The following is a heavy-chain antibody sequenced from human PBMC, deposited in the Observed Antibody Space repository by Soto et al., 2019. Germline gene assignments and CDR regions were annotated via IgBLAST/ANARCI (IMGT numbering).Heavy chain of an antibody. Sequence: LSLTCTVSGASISGFYWSWIRKSAGKGLEWIGRIYATGTTDYNPSLKSRVMMSVDTSKKQFSLKLRSVTAADTAVYYRVRDGTKTLRDWFDPWGQGISVTVSS. CDR2: IYATGTT. V-gene: IGHV4-4*07. CDR1: GASISGFY. D-gene: IGHD1-1*01. CDR3: VRDGTKTLRDWFDP. J-gene: IGHJ5*02.